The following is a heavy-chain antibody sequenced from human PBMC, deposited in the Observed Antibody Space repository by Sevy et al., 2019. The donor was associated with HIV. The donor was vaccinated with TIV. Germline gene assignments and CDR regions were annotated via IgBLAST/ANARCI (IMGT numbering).Heavy chain of an antibody. CDR1: GFSFNGYG. V-gene: IGHV3-33*01. D-gene: IGHD6-19*01. CDR3: ARESLAVAGIGYYFDY. J-gene: IGHJ4*02. Sequence: GGSLRLSCAASGFSFNGYGMHWVRQAPGKGLEWVAIIWYDGSNRSYGDSVKGRFTISRDNSKNTLYPQMNSLRAEDTAVYYCARESLAVAGIGYYFDYWGQGALVTVSS. CDR2: IWYDGSNR.